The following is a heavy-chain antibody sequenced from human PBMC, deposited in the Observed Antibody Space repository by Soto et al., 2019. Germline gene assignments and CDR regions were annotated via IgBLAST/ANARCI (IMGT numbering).Heavy chain of an antibody. J-gene: IGHJ4*02. V-gene: IGHV1-69*14. D-gene: IGHD5-12*01. CDR2: IVPTVDTS. CDR1: GATFSSYA. CDR3: VRVVAIPGYPDN. Sequence: QVQLVQSGAEVRQPASSVKVSCKTSGATFSSYAITWVRQAPGQGLEWMGGIVPTVDTSTYAQKFEGRVTITADKFENTVYMELRSLRSDDTAVYYCVRVVAIPGYPDNWGQGTLVTVSS.